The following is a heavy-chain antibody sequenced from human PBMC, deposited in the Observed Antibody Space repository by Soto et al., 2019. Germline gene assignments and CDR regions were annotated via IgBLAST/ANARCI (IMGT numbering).Heavy chain of an antibody. CDR3: ARDSPSIAAAGPDYYYGMDV. Sequence: SETLSLTCAVYGWSFSGYYWSLIRQPPGKGLEWIGEINHSGSTNYNPSLKSRVTISVDTSKNQFSLKLSSVTAADTAVYYCARDSPSIAAAGPDYYYGMDVWGQGTTVTVSS. CDR2: INHSGST. CDR1: GWSFSGYY. V-gene: IGHV4-34*01. D-gene: IGHD6-13*01. J-gene: IGHJ6*02.